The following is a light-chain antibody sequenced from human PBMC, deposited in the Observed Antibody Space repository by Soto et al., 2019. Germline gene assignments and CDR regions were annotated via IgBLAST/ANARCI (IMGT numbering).Light chain of an antibody. V-gene: IGKV3-15*01. Sequence: EIVMTQSPATLSVSPWERAALSCRASQSVSSNFAWYQQKPGQAPRLLIYGASTRATGIPARFSGSGSGTEFILTISSLQSGDFAVYYCQQYNNWPYTFGQGTKLEIK. CDR3: QQYNNWPYT. CDR2: GAS. J-gene: IGKJ2*01. CDR1: QSVSSN.